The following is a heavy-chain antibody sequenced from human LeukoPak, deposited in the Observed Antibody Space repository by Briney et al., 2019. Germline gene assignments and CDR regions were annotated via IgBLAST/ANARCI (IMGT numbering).Heavy chain of an antibody. J-gene: IGHJ4*02. Sequence: SETLSLTCTVFGGSISSYYWSWIRQCPGKGLEWIGYVFYGGSTIYSPSLKSRVTISVDTSKNQISLKLTSVTAADTAVFYCARFAGYSSGWYDYWGQGALVTFSS. CDR2: VFYGGST. D-gene: IGHD6-19*01. CDR3: ARFAGYSSGWYDY. V-gene: IGHV4-59*01. CDR1: GGSISSYY.